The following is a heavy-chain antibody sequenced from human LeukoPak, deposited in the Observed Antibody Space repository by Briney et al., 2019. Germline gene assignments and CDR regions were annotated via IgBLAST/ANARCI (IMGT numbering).Heavy chain of an antibody. CDR1: GFTFDDYA. Sequence: PGGSLRLSCAASGFTFDDYAMHWVRQAPGKGLEWVSGISWNSGSIGYADSVKGRFTISRDNAKNSLYLQMNSLTAEDTAIYYCARTHYGALGSDWYLDLWGRGTLVTVSS. CDR3: ARTHYGALGSDWYLDL. D-gene: IGHD4-17*01. V-gene: IGHV3-9*01. CDR2: ISWNSGSI. J-gene: IGHJ2*01.